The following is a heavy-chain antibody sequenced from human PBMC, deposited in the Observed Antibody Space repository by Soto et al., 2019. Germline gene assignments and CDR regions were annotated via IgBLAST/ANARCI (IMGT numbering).Heavy chain of an antibody. V-gene: IGHV4-31*03. CDR1: GGSISSGGYY. D-gene: IGHD3-10*01. CDR3: ARESFRRASSYFDY. Sequence: PSETLSLTCTVSGGSISSGGYYWSWIRQHPGKGLEWIGYIYYSGSTYYNPSLKSRVTISVDTSKNQFSLKLSSVTAADTAVYYCARESFRRASSYFDYWGQGTLLTVSS. J-gene: IGHJ4*02. CDR2: IYYSGST.